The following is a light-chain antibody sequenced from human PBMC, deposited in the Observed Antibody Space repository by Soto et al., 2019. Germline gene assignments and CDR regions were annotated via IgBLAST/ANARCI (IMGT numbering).Light chain of an antibody. CDR3: QSYDSSLSHVV. Sequence: QSVLTQPPSVSGAPGQRVTISCTGSSSKIGAGYDVHWYQQFPGTAPKLLMYGNTNRPSGVPDRFSGSKSGTSASLAITGLQAEDEAGYYCQSYDSSLSHVVFGGGTKLTVL. V-gene: IGLV1-40*01. CDR2: GNT. J-gene: IGLJ2*01. CDR1: SSKIGAGYD.